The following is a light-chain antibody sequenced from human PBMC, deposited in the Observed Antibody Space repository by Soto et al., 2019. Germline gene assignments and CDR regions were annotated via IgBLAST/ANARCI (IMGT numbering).Light chain of an antibody. V-gene: IGKV1-39*01. CDR2: AAS. CDR1: HSISSW. CDR3: QQSYSTLWT. J-gene: IGKJ1*01. Sequence: DIQMTQSPSTLCASVGDRVTITCRASHSISSWLAWYQQKPGKAPNLLIYAASTLESGVPSRFSGSGSGTDFTLTISSLQPEDFATYYCQQSYSTLWTFGQGTKVDIK.